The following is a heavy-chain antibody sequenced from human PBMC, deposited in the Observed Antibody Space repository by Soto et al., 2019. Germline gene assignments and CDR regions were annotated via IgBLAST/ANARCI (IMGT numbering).Heavy chain of an antibody. CDR1: GGTFSSYA. Sequence: QVQLVQSGAEVKKPGSSVKVSCKASGGTFSSYAISWVRQAPGQGLEWMGGIIPIFGTADYAQKFQGRVTITADESPSTAYMELSRLRSEDTAVYYCASHSSLRGYCISTSCYGYYYGMDVWGQGTKVTVSS. CDR3: ASHSSLRGYCISTSCYGYYYGMDV. CDR2: IIPIFGTA. J-gene: IGHJ6*02. D-gene: IGHD2-2*01. V-gene: IGHV1-69*12.